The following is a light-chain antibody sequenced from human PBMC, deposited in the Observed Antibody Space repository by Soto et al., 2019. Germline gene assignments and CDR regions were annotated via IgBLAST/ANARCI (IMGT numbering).Light chain of an antibody. J-gene: IGKJ1*01. CDR1: QGIRND. Sequence: IQMTQSPSSLSASLGDRLTITCRASQGIRNDLGWYQQKPGKAPTVLIFAAASLQRGVPSRFSGSGSGTDFTLTISSLQPEDFATYYCLQDYNYPHTFGQGTKVDI. V-gene: IGKV1-6*01. CDR2: AAA. CDR3: LQDYNYPHT.